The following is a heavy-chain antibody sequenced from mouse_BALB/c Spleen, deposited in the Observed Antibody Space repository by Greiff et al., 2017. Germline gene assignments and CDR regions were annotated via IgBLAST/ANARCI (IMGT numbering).Heavy chain of an antibody. D-gene: IGHD4-1*01. J-gene: IGHJ3*01. CDR1: GFTFSSFG. Sequence: EVQRVESGGGLVQPGGSRKLSCAASGFTFSSFGMHWVRQAPEKGLEWVAYISSGSSTIYYADTVKGRFTISRDNPKNTLFLQMTSLRSEDTAMYYCARRNWDEGFAYWGQGTLVTVSA. CDR2: ISSGSSTI. CDR3: ARRNWDEGFAY. V-gene: IGHV5-17*02.